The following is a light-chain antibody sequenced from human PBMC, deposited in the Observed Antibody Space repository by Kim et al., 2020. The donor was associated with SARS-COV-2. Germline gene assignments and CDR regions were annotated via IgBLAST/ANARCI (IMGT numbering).Light chain of an antibody. CDR2: VES. J-gene: IGKJ2*01. CDR1: QRIPSW. Sequence: SASGGEQVTSTCAATQRIPSWFALYQHNRGSAPNLLLLVESSWQGVVPQRFSGAGSGTDFILTISALQLDDSATYDCQQGNRSPQTFGQGPKL. V-gene: IGKV1-12*01. CDR3: QQGNRSPQT.